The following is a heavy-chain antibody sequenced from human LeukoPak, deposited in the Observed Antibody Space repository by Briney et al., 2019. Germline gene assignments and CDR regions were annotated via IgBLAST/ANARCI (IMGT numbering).Heavy chain of an antibody. CDR1: GFTFSSYG. Sequence: GGSLRPSCAASGFTFSSYGMHWVRQAPGKGLERVAFIRYDGSNKYYADSVKGRFTISRDNSKNTLYLQMNSLRAEDTAVYYCAIYSIAEYYYYYYMDVWGKGTTVTVSS. D-gene: IGHD4-11*01. J-gene: IGHJ6*03. V-gene: IGHV3-30*02. CDR3: AIYSIAEYYYYYYMDV. CDR2: IRYDGSNK.